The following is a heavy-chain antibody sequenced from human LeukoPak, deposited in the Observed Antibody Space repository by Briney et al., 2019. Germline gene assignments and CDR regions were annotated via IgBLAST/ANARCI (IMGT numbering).Heavy chain of an antibody. V-gene: IGHV1-2*06. Sequence: GASVKVSCKASGYTFTGYYIHWVRQAPGQGLEWMGLINPNSGDTSSAQKFQGRVTMTRDTSISTAYMELSRLRSDDTAVYYCARDRIGCGSSSCYIDYWGQGTLVTVSS. D-gene: IGHD2-2*02. J-gene: IGHJ4*02. CDR1: GYTFTGYY. CDR3: ARDRIGCGSSSCYIDY. CDR2: INPNSGDT.